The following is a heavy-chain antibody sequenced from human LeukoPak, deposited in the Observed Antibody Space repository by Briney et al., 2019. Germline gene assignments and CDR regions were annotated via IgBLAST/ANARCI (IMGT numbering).Heavy chain of an antibody. CDR1: GFTFSNYW. J-gene: IGHJ6*03. CDR3: ARYLRKRDGRGGDHYFYMDV. Sequence: PGGSLRLSCAASGFTFSNYWMHWVRQAPGKGLVWVSRINSDGINTSYADSVKGRFSISRDNSKNSLYLQMNSLKAEDTALFYCARYLRKRDGRGGDHYFYMDVWGKGTTVTVSS. V-gene: IGHV3-74*01. CDR2: INSDGINT. D-gene: IGHD3-16*01.